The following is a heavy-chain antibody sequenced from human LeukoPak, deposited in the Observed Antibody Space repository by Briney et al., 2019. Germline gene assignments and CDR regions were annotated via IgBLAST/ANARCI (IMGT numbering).Heavy chain of an antibody. CDR1: GGSISSYY. CDR2: IYYSGST. CDR3: ARDEDDILTGYYTFDY. Sequence: SETLSLTCTVSGGSISSYYWSWIRQPPGKGLEWIGYIYYSGSTNYNPSLKSRVTISVDTSKNQFSLKLSSVTAADTAVYYCARDEDDILTGYYTFDYWGQGTLVTVSS. J-gene: IGHJ4*02. V-gene: IGHV4-59*01. D-gene: IGHD3-9*01.